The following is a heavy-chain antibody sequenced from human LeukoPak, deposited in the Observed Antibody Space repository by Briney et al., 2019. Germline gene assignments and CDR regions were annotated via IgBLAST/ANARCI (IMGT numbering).Heavy chain of an antibody. CDR1: GFSFSSYW. D-gene: IGHD3-16*01. CDR3: ARGLGSPVPTWFDP. Sequence: GGSLRLSCAASGFSFSSYWMHWVRHAPGKGLVWVSRINTDGSGTSYADSVKGRFTISRDNAKNTLYLQMNSLRAEDTAVYYCARGLGSPVPTWFDPGSQGTLVTVSA. J-gene: IGHJ5*02. V-gene: IGHV3-74*01. CDR2: INTDGSGT.